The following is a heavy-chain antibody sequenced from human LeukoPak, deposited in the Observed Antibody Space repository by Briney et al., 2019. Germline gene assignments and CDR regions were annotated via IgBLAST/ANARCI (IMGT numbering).Heavy chain of an antibody. CDR3: ASTHSSGWSYYFDY. V-gene: IGHV3-66*02. J-gene: IGHJ4*02. D-gene: IGHD6-19*01. Sequence: GGSLRLSCAASGFTVSSNYMSWVRQAPGKGLEWVSVIYSGGSTYYADSVKGRFTTSRDNSKNTLYLQMNSLRAEDTAVYYCASTHSSGWSYYFDYWGQGTLVTVSS. CDR2: IYSGGST. CDR1: GFTVSSNY.